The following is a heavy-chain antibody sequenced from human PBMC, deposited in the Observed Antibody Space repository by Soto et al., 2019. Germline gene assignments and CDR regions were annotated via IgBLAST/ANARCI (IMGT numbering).Heavy chain of an antibody. Sequence: SVKVSCKASGYTFTYRYLHWVRQAPGQALEWMGWITPFNGNTNYAQKFQDRVTITRDRSMSTAYMELSSLRSEDTAMYYCASQGYDSSGYIDYWGQGTLVTVSS. CDR3: ASQGYDSSGYIDY. CDR1: GYTFTYRY. CDR2: ITPFNGNT. V-gene: IGHV1-45*02. D-gene: IGHD3-22*01. J-gene: IGHJ4*02.